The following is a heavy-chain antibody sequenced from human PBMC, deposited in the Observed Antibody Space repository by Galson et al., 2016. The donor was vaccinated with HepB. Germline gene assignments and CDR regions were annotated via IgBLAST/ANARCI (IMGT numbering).Heavy chain of an antibody. CDR3: AGESETVVPSAYAFDI. J-gene: IGHJ3*02. Sequence: SVKVSCKASGYTFNVYDINWVRQAPGQGLEWMGWISTYNGSRKSTQKFQGRITMTTDTSTKTAYMELTSLRSDDTAVYYCAGESETVVPSAYAFDIWGQGTMVTVSP. CDR1: GYTFNVYD. D-gene: IGHD2-2*01. CDR2: ISTYNGSR. V-gene: IGHV1-18*04.